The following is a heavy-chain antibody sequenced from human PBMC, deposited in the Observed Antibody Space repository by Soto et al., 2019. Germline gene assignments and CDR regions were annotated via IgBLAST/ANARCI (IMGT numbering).Heavy chain of an antibody. CDR3: ERVIGRRNLARKKPTYYYYYGMDV. J-gene: IGHJ6*02. CDR2: INHSGST. D-gene: IGHD1-26*01. Sequence: QVQLQQWGAGLLKPSETLSLTCAVYGGSFSGYYWSWIRQPPGKGLELIGEINHSGSTNYNPSLKSRVTISVDTSKNQFSLKLSSVTAAATAVYYCERVIGRRNLARKKPTYYYYYGMDVWGQGPTVTVSS. V-gene: IGHV4-34*01. CDR1: GGSFSGYY.